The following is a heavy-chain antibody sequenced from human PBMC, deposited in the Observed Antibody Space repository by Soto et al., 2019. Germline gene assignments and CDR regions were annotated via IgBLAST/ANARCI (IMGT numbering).Heavy chain of an antibody. Sequence: GPTLVTPTQALRRTCACSGFGLRGSGMRVSWLRQPPGKGLEGLARIDWDGTEYYSTSLKTRLTIANDSSKNQVLLTMPTVDPEDTATYYCARTMILGRGPCFDFWGQGNLVTVSS. CDR1: GFGLRGSGMR. CDR3: ARTMILGRGPCFDF. CDR2: IDWDGTE. V-gene: IGHV2-70*04. D-gene: IGHD3-16*01. J-gene: IGHJ4*02.